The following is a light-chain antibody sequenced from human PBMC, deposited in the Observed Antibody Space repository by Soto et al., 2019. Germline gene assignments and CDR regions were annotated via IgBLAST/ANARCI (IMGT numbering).Light chain of an antibody. J-gene: IGKJ3*01. CDR3: QQLLMYHPT. Sequence: IPLTQSPSSLSASMGDRVTITCRASQGIINYLAWYQQKPGKAPKLLIYGASTLQGGVPSRFSGSGSGTDFTLTLSRLQPEDLATYYRQQLLMYHPTFGPGTKVDIK. V-gene: IGKV1-9*01. CDR2: GAS. CDR1: QGIINY.